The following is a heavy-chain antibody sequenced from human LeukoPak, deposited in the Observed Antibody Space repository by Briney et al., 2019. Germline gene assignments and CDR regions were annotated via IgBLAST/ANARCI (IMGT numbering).Heavy chain of an antibody. V-gene: IGHV4-30-4*01. D-gene: IGHD4-17*01. CDR2: ISYSGST. CDR3: ASPTTMTTAIEY. CDR1: GASINSGDYY. Sequence: PSETLSLTCTVSGASINSGDYYWSWIRQPPGKGLEWIGYISYSGSTYYNPSLKSRVTISVDTSKNQFSLKLGSVTAADTAVYYCASPTTMTTAIEYWGQGTLVTVSS. J-gene: IGHJ4*02.